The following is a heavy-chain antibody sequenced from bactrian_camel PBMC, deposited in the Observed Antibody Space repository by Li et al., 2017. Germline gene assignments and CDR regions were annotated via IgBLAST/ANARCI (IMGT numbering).Heavy chain of an antibody. D-gene: IGHD2*01. V-gene: IGHV3S67*01. CDR3: AADVSGSCGSDYDVPGWY. J-gene: IGHJ4*01. CDR2: IKSDGNT. CDR1: GYTSAGYC. Sequence: DVQLVESGGGSVRPGGSLRLACAASGYTSAGYCMGWFRQAPGKEREAVATIKSDGNTTYADSVKGLFTISRDNAKKSLSLQMTRLKPEDSAMYYCAADVSGSCGSDYDVPGWYWGQGTQVTVS.